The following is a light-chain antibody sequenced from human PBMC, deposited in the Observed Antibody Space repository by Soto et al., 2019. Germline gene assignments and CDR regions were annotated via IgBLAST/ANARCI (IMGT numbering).Light chain of an antibody. J-gene: IGLJ3*02. Sequence: QSALTQPASVSGTPGQRVTISCSGSSSNIGRNAVNWYQQVPGTAPKLLIYSHDQRPSGVPDRFSGSKSGTSASLAISGLQSEDEANYYCIAWDDSLKGPVFGGGTKVTVL. CDR1: SSNIGRNA. CDR3: IAWDDSLKGPV. CDR2: SHD. V-gene: IGLV1-44*01.